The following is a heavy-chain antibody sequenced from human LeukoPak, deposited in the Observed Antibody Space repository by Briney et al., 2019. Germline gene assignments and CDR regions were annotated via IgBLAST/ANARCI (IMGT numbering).Heavy chain of an antibody. CDR3: ARSSMAHYYYYYMDV. CDR1: GGTFSSYA. Sequence: GASVKVSCKASGGTFSSYAISWVRQAPGQGLEWMGGIIPIFGTANYAQKFQGRVTITADESTSTAYMELSSLRSEDTAVYYCARSSMAHYYYYYMDVWGKGTTVTISS. J-gene: IGHJ6*03. D-gene: IGHD2/OR15-2a*01. V-gene: IGHV1-69*13. CDR2: IIPIFGTA.